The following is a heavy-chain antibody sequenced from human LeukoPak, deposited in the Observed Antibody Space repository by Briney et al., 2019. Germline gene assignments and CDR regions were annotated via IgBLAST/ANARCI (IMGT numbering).Heavy chain of an antibody. CDR1: GFTFSSYG. D-gene: IGHD2-15*01. J-gene: IGHJ4*02. CDR3: TRHGSGGY. Sequence: GRSLRLSCAASGFTFSSYGMHWVRQAPGKGLEWVAVIWYDGSNKYYADSVKGRFTISRDNSKNTLYLQMNSLKTEDTAVYYCTRHGSGGYWGQGTLVTVSS. CDR2: IWYDGSNK. V-gene: IGHV3-33*01.